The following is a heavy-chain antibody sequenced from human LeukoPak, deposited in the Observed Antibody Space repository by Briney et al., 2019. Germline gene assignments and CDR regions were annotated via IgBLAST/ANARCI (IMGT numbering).Heavy chain of an antibody. V-gene: IGHV4-38-2*01. CDR3: ARHEEITFGGVIATTGFDY. Sequence: PSETLSLTCAVSGYSISSGYYWGWLRQPPGKGLEGIGSIYHSGSTYYNPSLKSRVTISVDTSKNQFSLKLSSVTAADTAVYYCARHEEITFGGVIATTGFDYWGQGTLVTVSS. J-gene: IGHJ4*02. CDR1: GYSISSGYY. D-gene: IGHD3-16*02. CDR2: IYHSGST.